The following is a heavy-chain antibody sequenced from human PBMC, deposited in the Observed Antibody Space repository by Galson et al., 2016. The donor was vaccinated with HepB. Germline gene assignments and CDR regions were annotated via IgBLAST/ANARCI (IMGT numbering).Heavy chain of an antibody. V-gene: IGHV3-33*03. J-gene: IGHJ6*02. Sequence: SLRLSCAASGFTFSSYGMHWVRQAPGKGLEWVAVIWYDGSNKYYADSVKGRFTISRDNSKNTLYMQMNSLRAEDTAVYYCSKGGEQRGVYYDDGMDVWGQGTTVTVSS. CDR1: GFTFSSYG. D-gene: IGHD3-10*01. CDR3: SKGGEQRGVYYDDGMDV. CDR2: IWYDGSNK.